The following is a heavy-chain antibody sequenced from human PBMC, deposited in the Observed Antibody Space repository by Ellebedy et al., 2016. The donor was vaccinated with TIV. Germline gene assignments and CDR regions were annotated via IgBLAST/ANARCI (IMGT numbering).Heavy chain of an antibody. CDR1: GFTFSSYA. J-gene: IGHJ4*02. CDR3: AKDRAVTTPAEFDC. D-gene: IGHD4-17*01. CDR2: ISGSGGST. V-gene: IGHV3-23*01. Sequence: GESLKISXAASGFTFSSYAMSWVRQAPGKGLEWVSAISGSGGSTYYADSVKGRFTISRDNSKNTLYLQMNSLRAEDTAVYYCAKDRAVTTPAEFDCWGQGTLVTVSS.